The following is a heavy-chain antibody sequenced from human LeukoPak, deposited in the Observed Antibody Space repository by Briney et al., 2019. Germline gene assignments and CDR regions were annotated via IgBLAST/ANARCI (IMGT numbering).Heavy chain of an antibody. CDR3: AKAPYSSGPYDAFDI. CDR1: GFTFDDYA. Sequence: GGSLRLSCAASGFTFDDYAMHWVRQAPGKGLEWVSGISWNSGSIGYADSVKGRFTISRDNAKNSLYLQMNSLRAEDTALYYCAKAPYSSGPYDAFDIWGQGTMVTVSS. V-gene: IGHV3-9*01. CDR2: ISWNSGSI. D-gene: IGHD6-19*01. J-gene: IGHJ3*02.